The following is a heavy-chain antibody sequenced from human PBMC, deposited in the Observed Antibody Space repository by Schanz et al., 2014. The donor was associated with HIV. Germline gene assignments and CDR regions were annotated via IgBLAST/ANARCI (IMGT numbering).Heavy chain of an antibody. Sequence: EVQLVESGGGLVKPGGSLRLSCATSGFSFTNAWMSWVRQAPGEGLEWIGRIKSKTDGETTDYAARVKGRFTVSRDDSKNTLYLQMSSLKTEDTAVYFCAWHYFDFWGQGTLVTVSS. CDR1: GFSFTNAW. CDR3: AWHYFDF. V-gene: IGHV3-15*01. J-gene: IGHJ4*02. CDR2: IKSKTDGETT.